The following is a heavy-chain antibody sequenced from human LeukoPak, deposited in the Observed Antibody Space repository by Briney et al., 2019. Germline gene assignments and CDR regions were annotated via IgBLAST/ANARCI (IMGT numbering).Heavy chain of an antibody. V-gene: IGHV3-7*03. D-gene: IGHD5-12*01. Sequence: GGSLRLSCVASGFTFSSYWMSWVRQAPGKGLEWVANIKQDGSEKYYVDSVKGRFTISRDNAKNSLYLQMNSVRAEDTAVYYCARDSGATIVDYWGQGTLVTVSS. J-gene: IGHJ4*02. CDR2: IKQDGSEK. CDR1: GFTFSSYW. CDR3: ARDSGATIVDY.